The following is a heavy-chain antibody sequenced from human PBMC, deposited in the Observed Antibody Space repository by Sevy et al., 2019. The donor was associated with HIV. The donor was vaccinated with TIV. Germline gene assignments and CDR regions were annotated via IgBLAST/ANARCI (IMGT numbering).Heavy chain of an antibody. CDR3: ARDWGVRFLEGRYFDL. Sequence: GGSLRLSCAASGFTFSSYSMNWVRQAPGKGLEWVSSISSSSSYIYYADSVKGRFTISRDNAKNSLYLQMNSLRAEDTAVYYCARDWGVRFLEGRYFDLWGRGTLVTVSS. CDR2: ISSSSSYI. D-gene: IGHD3-3*01. CDR1: GFTFSSYS. V-gene: IGHV3-21*01. J-gene: IGHJ2*01.